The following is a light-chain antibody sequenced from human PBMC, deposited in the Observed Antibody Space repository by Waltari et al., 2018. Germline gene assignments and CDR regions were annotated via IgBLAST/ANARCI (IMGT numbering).Light chain of an antibody. CDR1: NIGSNS. CDR3: QVWDSANDLAV. V-gene: IGLV3-21*04. J-gene: IGLJ2*01. CDR2: YDT. Sequence: SYVLTQPPSESVAPGQTARITCGANNIGSNSVHWYRHKPGQAPILVIFYDTRRPAGIPEHFSGSNSWNTATLTLRRVEVGDEADYYCQVWDSANDLAVFGGGTKLTVL.